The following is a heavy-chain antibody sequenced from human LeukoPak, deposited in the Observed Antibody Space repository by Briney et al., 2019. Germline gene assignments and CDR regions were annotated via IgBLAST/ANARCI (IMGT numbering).Heavy chain of an antibody. CDR3: ARVLTKTYYYDSXGQFXX. Sequence: SETLSLTCTVSGGSISSYYWSWIRQPPGKGLEWIGYIYYSGSTNYNPSLKSRVTISVDTSKNQFSLKLSSVTAADTAVYYCARVLTKTYYYDSXGQFXXWGQGTLVTV. V-gene: IGHV4-59*01. CDR1: GGSISSYY. D-gene: IGHD3-22*01. J-gene: IGHJ4*02. CDR2: IYYSGST.